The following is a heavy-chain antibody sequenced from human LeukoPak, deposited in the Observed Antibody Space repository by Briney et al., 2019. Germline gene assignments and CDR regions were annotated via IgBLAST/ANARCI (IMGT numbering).Heavy chain of an antibody. Sequence: GGSLRLSCAASGFTFSSYSMNWVRQAPGKGLEWVSYISSSSSTIYYADSVKGRLTISRDNAKNSLYLQMNSLRAEDTAVYYCARDRLYYYDSSGYPDAFDIWGQGTMVTVSS. CDR3: ARDRLYYYDSSGYPDAFDI. V-gene: IGHV3-48*01. J-gene: IGHJ3*02. CDR1: GFTFSSYS. D-gene: IGHD3-22*01. CDR2: ISSSSSTI.